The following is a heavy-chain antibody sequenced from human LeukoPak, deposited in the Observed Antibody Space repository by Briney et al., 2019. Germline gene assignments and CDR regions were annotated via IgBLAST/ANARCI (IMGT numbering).Heavy chain of an antibody. CDR1: GFTFSSYS. D-gene: IGHD2-2*01. CDR3: ARQPDCSSTSCRDYYYYGMDV. CDR2: ISSSSSYI. Sequence: GGSLRLSCAASGFTFSSYSMNWVRQAPGKGLEWVSSISSSSSYIYYADSVKGRFTISRDNAKNSLYLQMNSLRAEDTAVYYCARQPDCSSTSCRDYYYYGMDVWGQGTMVTVSS. J-gene: IGHJ6*02. V-gene: IGHV3-21*01.